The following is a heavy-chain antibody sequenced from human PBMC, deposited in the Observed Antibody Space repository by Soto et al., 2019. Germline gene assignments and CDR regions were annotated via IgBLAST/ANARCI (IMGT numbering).Heavy chain of an antibody. CDR3: AKDRLAGNFDY. CDR1: GFTFSSYA. V-gene: IGHV3-23*01. CDR2: ISATGGST. Sequence: SCAASGFTFSSYAMNWVRQAPGKGLEWVATISATGGSTYYADSVKGRFTISRDNSKNTLYLQMNGLRVEDTAVYYCAKDRLAGNFDYWGQGTQVTVSS. J-gene: IGHJ4*02.